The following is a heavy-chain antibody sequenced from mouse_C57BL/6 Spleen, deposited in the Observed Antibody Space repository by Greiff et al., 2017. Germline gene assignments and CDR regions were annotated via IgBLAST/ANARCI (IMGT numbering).Heavy chain of an antibody. CDR3: ARLYGSSPAWFAY. CDR1: GFTFSDYG. V-gene: IGHV5-15*01. J-gene: IGHJ3*01. D-gene: IGHD1-1*01. Sequence: EVKLMESGGGLVQPGGSLKLSCAASGFTFSDYGMAWVRQAPRKGPEWVAFISNLAYSIYYADTVTGRFTISRENAKNTLYLEMSSLRSEDTAMYYCARLYGSSPAWFAYWGQGTLVTVSA. CDR2: ISNLAYSI.